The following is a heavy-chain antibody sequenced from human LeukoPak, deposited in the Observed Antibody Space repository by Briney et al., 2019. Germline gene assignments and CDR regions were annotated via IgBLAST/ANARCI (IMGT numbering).Heavy chain of an antibody. CDR3: ARETNPRIVGATPFDY. CDR1: GFTFSSYA. J-gene: IGHJ4*02. CDR2: ISYDGSNK. V-gene: IGHV3-30-3*01. D-gene: IGHD1-26*01. Sequence: TGGSLRLSCAASGFTFSSYAMHWVRQAPGKGLEWVPVISYDGSNKYYADSVKGRFTISRDNSKNTLYLQMNSLRAEDTAVYYCARETNPRIVGATPFDYWGQGTLVTVSS.